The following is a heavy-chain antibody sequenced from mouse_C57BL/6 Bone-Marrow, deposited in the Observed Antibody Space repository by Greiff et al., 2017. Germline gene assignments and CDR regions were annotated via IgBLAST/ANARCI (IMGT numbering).Heavy chain of an antibody. Sequence: EVKVVESGGGLVQPGGSLKLSCAASGFTFSDYYMYWVRQTPEKRLEWVAYISNGGGSTYYPDTVKGRFTISRDNAKNTLYLQMSRLKSEDTAMYYCARQISLMDYWGQGTSVTVSS. CDR1: GFTFSDYY. CDR2: ISNGGGST. D-gene: IGHD6-2*01. V-gene: IGHV5-12*01. J-gene: IGHJ4*01. CDR3: ARQISLMDY.